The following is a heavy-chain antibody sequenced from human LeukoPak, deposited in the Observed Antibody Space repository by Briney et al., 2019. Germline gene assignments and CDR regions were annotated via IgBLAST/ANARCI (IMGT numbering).Heavy chain of an antibody. V-gene: IGHV4-59*01. J-gene: IGHJ4*02. CDR2: IYYSGST. D-gene: IGHD3-22*01. CDR3: ARAHGHYYDSSGYYLDY. Sequence: PSETLSLTCTVSGGSISSYYWSWLRQPPGKGLEWIGYIYYSGSTNYNPSLKSRATISVDTSKNQFSLKLSSVTAADTAVYYCARAHGHYYDSSGYYLDYWGQGTLVTVSS. CDR1: GGSISSYY.